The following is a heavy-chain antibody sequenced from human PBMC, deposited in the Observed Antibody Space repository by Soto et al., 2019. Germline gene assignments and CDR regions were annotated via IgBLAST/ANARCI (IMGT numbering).Heavy chain of an antibody. Sequence: KASETLSLTCTVSGGSVSSTTYYWGWIRQSPGKGLEWIGNIYSSGSTYYNPSLKRRLTISVDTSKSLFSLKMTSVTAADTAVYYCARLSSSGWIGRGYFDYWGQGVLVTVSS. V-gene: IGHV4-39*02. CDR1: GGSVSSTTYY. D-gene: IGHD6-19*01. CDR3: ARLSSSGWIGRGYFDY. CDR2: IYSSGST. J-gene: IGHJ4*02.